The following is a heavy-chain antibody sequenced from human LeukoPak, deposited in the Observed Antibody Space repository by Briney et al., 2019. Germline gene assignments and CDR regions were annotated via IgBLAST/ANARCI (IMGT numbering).Heavy chain of an antibody. CDR1: GFTVSSDY. CDR3: ARTGYNYGTPLNY. D-gene: IGHD5-18*01. V-gene: IGHV3-53*01. J-gene: IGHJ4*02. CDR2: IYSGGST. Sequence: GGSLRLSCAASGFTVSSDYMTWVRQAPGKGLEWVSVIYSGGSTYYADSMKGRFTISRDNSKNTVYLQMSSLRAEDTAVYYCARTGYNYGTPLNYWGQGTLVTVSS.